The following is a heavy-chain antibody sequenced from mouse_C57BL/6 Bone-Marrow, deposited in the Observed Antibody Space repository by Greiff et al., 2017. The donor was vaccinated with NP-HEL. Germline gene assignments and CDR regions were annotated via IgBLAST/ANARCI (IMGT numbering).Heavy chain of an antibody. CDR2: INPYNGGT. V-gene: IGHV1-19*01. D-gene: IGHD2-4*01. Sequence: VQLQQSGPVLVKPGASVKMSCKASGYTFTDYYMNWVKQSHGKSLEWIGVINPYNGGTSYNQKFKGKATLTVDKSSSTAYMELNSLTSEDSAVYYCARTYYDYSRGFAYWGQGTLVTVSA. CDR1: GYTFTDYY. CDR3: ARTYYDYSRGFAY. J-gene: IGHJ3*01.